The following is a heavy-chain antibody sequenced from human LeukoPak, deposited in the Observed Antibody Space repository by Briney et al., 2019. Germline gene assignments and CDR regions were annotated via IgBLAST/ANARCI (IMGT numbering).Heavy chain of an antibody. CDR1: GDSVSSTSAA. V-gene: IGHV6-1*01. J-gene: IGHJ3*02. CDR2: TYYRSKWYN. Sequence: SQTLSLTCAISGDSVSSTSAAWNWIRQSPSRGLEWLGRTYYRSKWYNGYAVSVKSRLTINPDTSKNQFSLQLNSVTPEDTAVYYCARTADITLPGTNAFDIWGQGTMVTVSS. CDR3: ARTADITLPGTNAFDI. D-gene: IGHD2-15*01.